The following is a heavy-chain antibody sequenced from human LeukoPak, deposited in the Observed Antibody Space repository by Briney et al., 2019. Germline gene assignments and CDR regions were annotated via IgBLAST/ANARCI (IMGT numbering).Heavy chain of an antibody. V-gene: IGHV4-61*02. J-gene: IGHJ4*02. CDR1: GGSISSGSYY. CDR3: ARGEIRTYYYDSSGYLFDY. D-gene: IGHD3-22*01. Sequence: SETLSLTCTVSGGSISSGSYYWSWIRQPAGKGLEWIGRIYTSGSTNYNPSLKSRVTISVDTSKNQFSLKLSSVTAADTAVYYCARGEIRTYYYDSSGYLFDYWGQGTLVTVSS. CDR2: IYTSGST.